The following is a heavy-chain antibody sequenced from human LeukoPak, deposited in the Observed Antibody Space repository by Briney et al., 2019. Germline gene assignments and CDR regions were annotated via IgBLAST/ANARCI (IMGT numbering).Heavy chain of an antibody. Sequence: SETLSLTCTFSGGSISSYYWTWIRQPAGKGLEWIGRIHSSGSTKYNPSLKSRVTMSVDTSKNQFSLKLSSVTAADTAVYYCAREGGVGELDSWGQGTLVTVSS. CDR2: IHSSGST. V-gene: IGHV4-4*07. CDR3: AREGGVGELDS. J-gene: IGHJ5*02. CDR1: GGSISSYY. D-gene: IGHD3-10*01.